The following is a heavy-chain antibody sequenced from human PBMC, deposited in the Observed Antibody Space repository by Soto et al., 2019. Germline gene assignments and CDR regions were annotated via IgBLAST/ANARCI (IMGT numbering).Heavy chain of an antibody. CDR2: ITSGSSVT. J-gene: IGHJ4*02. CDR3: VRDADGLPDFDS. CDR1: GFTFSTYA. D-gene: IGHD2-8*01. Sequence: GGSLRLSCAASGFTFSTYAMNWVRQAPGKELEWVSFITSGSSVTHYADSVKGRFTISRDNARNSLFLHMNSLRAEDTAVYYCVRDADGLPDFDSWGEGTLVTVSS. V-gene: IGHV3-48*01.